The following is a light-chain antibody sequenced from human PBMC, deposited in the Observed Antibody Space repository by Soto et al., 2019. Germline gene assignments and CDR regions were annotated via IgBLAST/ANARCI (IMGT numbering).Light chain of an antibody. V-gene: IGKV3-20*01. CDR3: QQYVASPLT. Sequence: EFVLTQSPGALSVSPGETVTLSCRASQRVDSNSLAWYHHKPGLAPRLLIFGASTRATRIPDRFSGSGSGKDFPLTITRLAPEVSGLYYCQQYVASPLTFGGGTRV. J-gene: IGKJ4*01. CDR1: QRVDSNS. CDR2: GAS.